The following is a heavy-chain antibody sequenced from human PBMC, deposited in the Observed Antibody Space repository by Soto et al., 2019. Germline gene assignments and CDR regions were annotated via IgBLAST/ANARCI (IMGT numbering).Heavy chain of an antibody. V-gene: IGHV3-48*02. CDR1: GFTFSSYS. CDR2: ISSSSSTI. CDR3: ARAFAYYDILTGYFDY. J-gene: IGHJ4*02. Sequence: GGSLRLSCAASGFTFSSYSMNWVRQAPGKGLEWVSYISSSSSTIYYADSVKGRFTISRDNAKNSLYLQMNSLRDEDTALYYCARAFAYYDILTGYFDYWGQGTLVTVSS. D-gene: IGHD3-9*01.